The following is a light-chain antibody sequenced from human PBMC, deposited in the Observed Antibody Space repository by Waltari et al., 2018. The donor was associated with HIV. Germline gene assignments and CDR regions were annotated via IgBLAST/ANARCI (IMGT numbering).Light chain of an antibody. V-gene: IGLV2-23*02. CDR1: SRIVARYNI. Sequence: YALTQPPSGSGSAGKQTPLSCPGPSRIVARYNIVSWYQQYPGKAHKRIIYEVSKRPSGVSGRFSGSKAGNTASLTIAGLQAEDEADYYCCSYAGSSTLYVFGTGTKVTVL. J-gene: IGLJ1*01. CDR2: EVS. CDR3: CSYAGSSTLYV.